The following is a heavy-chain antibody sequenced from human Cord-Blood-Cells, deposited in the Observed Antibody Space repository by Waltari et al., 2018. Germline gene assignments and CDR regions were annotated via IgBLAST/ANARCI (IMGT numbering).Heavy chain of an antibody. V-gene: IGHV1-69*12. J-gene: IGHJ3*02. Sequence: QVQLVQSGAEVKKPGSSVKVSCRASGGNFSSYAISWVRQAPGQGLEWMGGIIPIFGTANYAQKFQGRVTITADESTSTAYMELSSLRSEDTAVYYCASPSIAARRGAFDIWGQGTMVTVSS. CDR1: GGNFSSYA. D-gene: IGHD6-6*01. CDR3: ASPSIAARRGAFDI. CDR2: IIPIFGTA.